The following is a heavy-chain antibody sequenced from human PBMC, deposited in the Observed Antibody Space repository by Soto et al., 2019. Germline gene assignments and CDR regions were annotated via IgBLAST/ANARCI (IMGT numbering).Heavy chain of an antibody. Sequence: GGSLRLSCAASGFTFSSYWMSWVRQAPGKGLEWVANIKQDGSEKYYVDSVKGRFTISRDNAKNSLYLQMNSLRAEDTAVYYCAREDGYGDYCVDYWGQGTLVTVSS. CDR1: GFTFSSYW. J-gene: IGHJ4*02. V-gene: IGHV3-7*01. D-gene: IGHD4-17*01. CDR2: IKQDGSEK. CDR3: AREDGYGDYCVDY.